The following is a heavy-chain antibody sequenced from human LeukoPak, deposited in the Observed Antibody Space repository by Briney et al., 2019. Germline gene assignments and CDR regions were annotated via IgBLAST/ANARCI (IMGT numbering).Heavy chain of an antibody. J-gene: IGHJ3*01. CDR1: GGSISSGGYY. V-gene: IGHV4-31*03. CDR2: IYYSGST. D-gene: IGHD3-10*01. Sequence: SETLSLTCTVSGGSISSGGYYWSWIRQHPGKGLEWIGYIYYSGSTYYNPSLKSRVTISVDTSKNQFSLKLSSVTAADTAVYYCARGFYGSGSYSSPGFHAFDVWGQGTMVTVSS. CDR3: ARGFYGSGSYSSPGFHAFDV.